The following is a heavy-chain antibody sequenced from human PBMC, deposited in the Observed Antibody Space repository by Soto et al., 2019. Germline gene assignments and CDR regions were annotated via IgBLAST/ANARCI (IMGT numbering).Heavy chain of an antibody. D-gene: IGHD6-19*01. J-gene: IGHJ4*02. CDR2: ISGSGDNT. V-gene: IGHV3-23*01. CDR3: ASRSSGWYFDY. CDR1: GFTFSIYA. Sequence: PGGSLRLSCAASGFTFSIYAMNWVRQAPGKGLEWVSTISGSGDNTHYADSVKGRFIISRDNSKNTLYLQMNSLRAEDTAVYYCASRSSGWYFDYWGQGTLVTVSS.